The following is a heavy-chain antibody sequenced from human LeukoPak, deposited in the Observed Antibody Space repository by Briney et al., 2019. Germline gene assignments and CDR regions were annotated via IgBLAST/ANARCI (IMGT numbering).Heavy chain of an antibody. Sequence: SETLSLTCSGSGGSISIYYWSWLRQPAGKGLEWIGRIYTSGSTNCNPSLKSRCTMSVDTSNNQFSLKLTSVTAADTAVYYCARDSYSSSWKYFDYWGQGTLVTVSS. CDR1: GGSISIYY. D-gene: IGHD6-13*01. V-gene: IGHV4-4*07. CDR3: ARDSYSSSWKYFDY. CDR2: IYTSGST. J-gene: IGHJ4*02.